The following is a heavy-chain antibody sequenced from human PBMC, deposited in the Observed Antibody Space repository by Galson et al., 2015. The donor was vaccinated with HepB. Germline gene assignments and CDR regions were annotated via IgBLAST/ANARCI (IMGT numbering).Heavy chain of an antibody. J-gene: IGHJ5*02. D-gene: IGHD2/OR15-2a*01. CDR2: INTNTGNP. Sequence: SVKVSCKASGYTFTSYAMNWVRQAPGQGLEWMGWINTNTGNPTYAQGFTGRFVFSLDTSVSTAYLQISSLKAEDTAVYYCARTEEPTTLGDGGLLFDPWGQGAPVIVSS. V-gene: IGHV7-4-1*02. CDR3: ARTEEPTTLGDGGLLFDP. CDR1: GYTFTSYA.